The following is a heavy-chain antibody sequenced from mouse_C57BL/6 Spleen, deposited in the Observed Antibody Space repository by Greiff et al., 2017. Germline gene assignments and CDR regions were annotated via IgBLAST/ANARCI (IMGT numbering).Heavy chain of an antibody. D-gene: IGHD1-1*01. CDR3: ARKITAVVDLRYAMDY. Sequence: EVQLQQSVAELVRPGASVKLSCTASGFNIKNTYMHWVKQRPEQGLEWIGRIDPANGNTKYAPKFQGKATITADTSSNTAYLQLSSLTSEDTAIYYCARKITAVVDLRYAMDYWGQGTSVTVSS. V-gene: IGHV14-3*01. CDR2: IDPANGNT. J-gene: IGHJ4*01. CDR1: GFNIKNTY.